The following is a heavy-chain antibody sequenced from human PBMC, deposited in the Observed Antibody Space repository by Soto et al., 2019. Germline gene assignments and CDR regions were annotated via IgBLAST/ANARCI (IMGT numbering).Heavy chain of an antibody. V-gene: IGHV3-23*01. CDR3: AKDQTYSGNYIVDY. Sequence: GSLRLSCAASGFTFNTYAMNWVRQAPGKGLEWVSTISGGGGATYDVDSVKGRVTISRDNSKSTLYLQMNSLRAEDTAVYFCAKDQTYSGNYIVDYWGQGTLVTVSS. CDR1: GFTFNTYA. D-gene: IGHD1-26*01. CDR2: ISGGGGAT. J-gene: IGHJ4*02.